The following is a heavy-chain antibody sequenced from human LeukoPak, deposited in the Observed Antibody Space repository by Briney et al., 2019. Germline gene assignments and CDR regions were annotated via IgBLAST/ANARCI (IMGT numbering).Heavy chain of an antibody. Sequence: SETLSLTCTVSGGSLNSNAYYWGWIRQLPGKGLEWIGSFYSSGSTSSNPSLKSRVTVSVDTSRTQLSLKLGSVTDADTAVYYCARGAFGVVIPYYYYYMDVWGKGTTVTVSS. CDR3: ARGAFGVVIPYYYYYMDV. V-gene: IGHV4-39*07. J-gene: IGHJ6*03. CDR2: FYSSGST. D-gene: IGHD3-3*01. CDR1: GGSLNSNAYY.